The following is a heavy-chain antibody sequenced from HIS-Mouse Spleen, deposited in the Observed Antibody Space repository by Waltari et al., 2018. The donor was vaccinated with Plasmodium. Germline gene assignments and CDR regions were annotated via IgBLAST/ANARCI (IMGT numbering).Heavy chain of an antibody. CDR2: INHSGST. CDR1: GGSFSGYY. D-gene: IGHD4-17*01. Sequence: QVQLQQWGAGLLKPSETLSLTCAVYGGSFSGYYWSWIRQPPGKGLEWIGEINHSGSTNYNASLKSRVTISVDTAKNQFSRKLSSGTAADTAVYYCARTGDYGGNSWGQGTLVTVSS. CDR3: ARTGDYGGNS. V-gene: IGHV4-34*01. J-gene: IGHJ4*02.